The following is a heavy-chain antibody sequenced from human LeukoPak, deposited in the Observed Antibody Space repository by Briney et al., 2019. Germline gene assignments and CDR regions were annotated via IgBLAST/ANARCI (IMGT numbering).Heavy chain of an antibody. CDR3: ARDEEDIVVVPAAIQAYYFDY. CDR2: IKQDGSEK. D-gene: IGHD2-2*01. Sequence: GGSLRLSCAASGFTFSSYWMSWVRQAPGKGLEWVANIKQDGSEKYYVDSVKGRFTISRDNAKNSLYLQMNSLRAEDTAVYYCARDEEDIVVVPAAIQAYYFDYWGQGTLVTVSS. J-gene: IGHJ4*02. CDR1: GFTFSSYW. V-gene: IGHV3-7*01.